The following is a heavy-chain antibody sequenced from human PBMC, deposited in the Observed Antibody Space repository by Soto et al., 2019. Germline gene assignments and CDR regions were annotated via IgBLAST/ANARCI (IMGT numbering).Heavy chain of an antibody. D-gene: IGHD3-16*01. Sequence: PSETLSLTCTVSGGSISSGGYYWSWIRQHPGKGLEWIGYIYYSGSTYYNPSLKSRVTISVDTSKNQFSLKLSSVTAADTAVYYCARESPYQGDSHPLNWFDPWGQGTLVTVSS. CDR2: IYYSGST. J-gene: IGHJ5*02. CDR3: ARESPYQGDSHPLNWFDP. CDR1: GGSISSGGYY. V-gene: IGHV4-31*03.